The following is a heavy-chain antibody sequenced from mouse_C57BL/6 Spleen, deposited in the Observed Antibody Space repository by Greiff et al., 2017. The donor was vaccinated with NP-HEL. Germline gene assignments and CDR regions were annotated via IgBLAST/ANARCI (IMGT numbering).Heavy chain of an antibody. D-gene: IGHD1-1*01. CDR2: IDPENGDT. CDR3: TTDGSSPYYFDY. CDR1: GFNIKDDY. V-gene: IGHV14-4*01. J-gene: IGHJ2*01. Sequence: VQLQQSGAELVRPGASVKLSCTASGFNIKDDYMHWVKQRPEQGLEWIGWIDPENGDTEYASKFQGKATITADTSSNTAYLQLSSLTSEDTAVYYCTTDGSSPYYFDYWGQGTTLPVSS.